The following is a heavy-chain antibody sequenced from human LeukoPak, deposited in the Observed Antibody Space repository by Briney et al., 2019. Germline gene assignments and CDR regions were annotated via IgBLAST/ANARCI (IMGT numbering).Heavy chain of an antibody. CDR3: ATGPPGSGHDY. J-gene: IGHJ4*02. D-gene: IGHD6-19*01. V-gene: IGHV1-8*01. CDR1: GYTFTSYD. Sequence: ASVKVSCKASGYTFTSYDIHWVRQATGHGLEWMGWMNPKSAHTGHAQKFQGRVTMTEDTSTDTAYMELSSLRSEDTAVYYCATGPPGSGHDYWGQGTLVTVSS. CDR2: MNPKSAHT.